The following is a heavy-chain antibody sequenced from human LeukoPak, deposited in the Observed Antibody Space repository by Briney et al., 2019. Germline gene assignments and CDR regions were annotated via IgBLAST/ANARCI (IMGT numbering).Heavy chain of an antibody. J-gene: IGHJ4*02. CDR1: GFTFSSYS. Sequence: GGSLRLSCAASGFTFSSYSMNWVRQAPGKGLEWVSSISSSSSYIYYADSVKGRFTISRDNAKNSLYLQMNSLRAEDTAVYYCARDNGGYYGSGSYYKGHDYWGQGTLVTVSS. CDR2: ISSSSSYI. V-gene: IGHV3-21*01. D-gene: IGHD3-10*01. CDR3: ARDNGGYYGSGSYYKGHDY.